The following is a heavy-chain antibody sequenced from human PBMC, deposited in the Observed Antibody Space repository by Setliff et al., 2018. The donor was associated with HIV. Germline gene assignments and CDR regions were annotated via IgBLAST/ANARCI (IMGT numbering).Heavy chain of an antibody. CDR3: ARLPRIALSGTFGWFAP. V-gene: IGHV4-59*08. J-gene: IGHJ5*02. Sequence: SETLSLTCTVSGDSFNNYYCSWIRQLPGKGLEWIAYMSYSGGANYNPSLKSRVTISVDTSKGQFSLRLSSETAADTAVYYCARLPRIALSGTFGWFAPWGQGTLVTVSS. CDR2: MSYSGGA. CDR1: GDSFNNYY. D-gene: IGHD6-19*01.